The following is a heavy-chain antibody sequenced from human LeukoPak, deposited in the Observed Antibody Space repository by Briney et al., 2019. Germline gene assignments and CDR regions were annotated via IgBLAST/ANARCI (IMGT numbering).Heavy chain of an antibody. CDR1: GFTFSDYY. CDR2: ISSSGSTI. Sequence: GGSLRLSCAASGFTFSDYYMSWIRQAPGKGLEWVSYISSSGSTIYYADSVKGRFTISGDNAKNSLYLQMNSLRAEDTAVYYCARDGNCSSTSCYHSNWFDPWGQGTLVTVSS. D-gene: IGHD2-2*01. V-gene: IGHV3-11*01. CDR3: ARDGNCSSTSCYHSNWFDP. J-gene: IGHJ5*02.